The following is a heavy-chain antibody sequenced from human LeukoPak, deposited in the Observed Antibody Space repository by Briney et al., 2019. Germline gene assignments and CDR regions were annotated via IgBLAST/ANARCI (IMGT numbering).Heavy chain of an antibody. CDR2: INSDGSST. CDR3: AKDPDFWSGYLANYFDY. V-gene: IGHV3-74*01. D-gene: IGHD3-3*01. CDR1: GFTFSSYW. Sequence: GGSLRLSCAASGFTFSSYWMHWVRQAPGKGLVWVSRINSDGSSTSYADSVKGRFTISRDNSKNTLYLQMNSLRAEDTAVYYCAKDPDFWSGYLANYFDYWGQGTLVTVSS. J-gene: IGHJ4*02.